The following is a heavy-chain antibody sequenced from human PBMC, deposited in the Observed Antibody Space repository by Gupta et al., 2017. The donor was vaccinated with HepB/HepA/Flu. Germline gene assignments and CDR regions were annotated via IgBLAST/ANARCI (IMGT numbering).Heavy chain of an antibody. CDR3: ARENYFDTSGYYDH. CDR2: INHSGST. V-gene: IGHV4-34*01. J-gene: IGHJ4*02. D-gene: IGHD3-22*01. Sequence: GYGLEWFGEINHSGSTYYNPSLKSRITISIDTSKNQFSLKLSSVTAADTAVYYCARENYFDTSGYYDHWGQGTLVTVSS.